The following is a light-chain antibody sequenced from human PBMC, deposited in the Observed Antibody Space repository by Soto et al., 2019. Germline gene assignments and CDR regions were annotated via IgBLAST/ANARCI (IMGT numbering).Light chain of an antibody. CDR2: GNS. CDR1: SSNIGAGYD. Sequence: QSALKQPPSVSGAPGQRVTISCTGSSSNIGAGYDVHWYQQLPGTAPKLLIYGNSNRPSGVPDRFSGSKSGTSASLAITGLQAEDEADYYCQSYDSSLSGAVFGGGTQLTVL. V-gene: IGLV1-40*01. CDR3: QSYDSSLSGAV. J-gene: IGLJ7*01.